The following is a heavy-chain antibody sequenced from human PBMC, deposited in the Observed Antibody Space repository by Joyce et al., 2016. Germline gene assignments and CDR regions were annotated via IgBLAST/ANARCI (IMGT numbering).Heavy chain of an antibody. V-gene: IGHV1-2*02. J-gene: IGHJ3*02. Sequence: QEQLVQSGAEVKKPGASVKVSCKASGYTFTGYYVHWLRQAPGQGLEWMGWVNPNSGDTNFATKFQGRVSKTTDTSTNTAYMDLRSLTSDDTAVYMCARDVGGDSALDIWGQGTMVTVSS. CDR3: ARDVGGDSALDI. D-gene: IGHD2-21*02. CDR1: GYTFTGYY. CDR2: VNPNSGDT.